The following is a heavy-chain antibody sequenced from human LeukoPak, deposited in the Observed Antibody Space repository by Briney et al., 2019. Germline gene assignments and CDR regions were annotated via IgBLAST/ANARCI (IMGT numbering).Heavy chain of an antibody. D-gene: IGHD2-21*02. CDR3: ARELPREVTLDY. J-gene: IGHJ4*01. CDR2: INTDGIST. V-gene: IGHV3-74*01. Sequence: GGSLGLSCAVSGFTFISYGMQWVRQAPGKGLAWVSRINTDGISTTYSDSVKGRFTISRDNAKNTLYLQMNSLRAEDTAVYYCARELPREVTLDYWGQGTLVTVSS. CDR1: GFTFISYG.